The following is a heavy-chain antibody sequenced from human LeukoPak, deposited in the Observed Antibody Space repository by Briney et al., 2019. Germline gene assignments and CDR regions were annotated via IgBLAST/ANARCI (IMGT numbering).Heavy chain of an antibody. D-gene: IGHD5-18*01. CDR2: IYSGGRT. V-gene: IGHV4-4*07. CDR1: GGSINSYY. Sequence: SETLSLTCTVSGGSINSYYWSWIRQPAGKGLEWIGRIYSGGRTNYNPSLKSRVTMSVDTSKNQFSLKLGSVTAADTAVYYCARDEQGYAYFDYWGQGTLVTVSS. CDR3: ARDEQGYAYFDY. J-gene: IGHJ4*02.